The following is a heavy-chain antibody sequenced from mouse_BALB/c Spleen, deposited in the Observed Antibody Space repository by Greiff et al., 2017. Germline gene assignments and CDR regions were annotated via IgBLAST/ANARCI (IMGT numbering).Heavy chain of an antibody. J-gene: IGHJ2*01. D-gene: IGHD2-4*01. CDR2: ISSGGSYT. CDR3: ARQGLRHYFDY. V-gene: IGHV5-6*01. Sequence: EVQLVESGGDLVKPGGSLKLSCAASGFTFSSYGMSWVRQTPDKRLEWVATISSGGSYTYYPDSVKGRFTISRDNAKNTLYLQMSSLKSEDTAMYYCARQGLRHYFDYWGQGTTLTVSS. CDR1: GFTFSSYG.